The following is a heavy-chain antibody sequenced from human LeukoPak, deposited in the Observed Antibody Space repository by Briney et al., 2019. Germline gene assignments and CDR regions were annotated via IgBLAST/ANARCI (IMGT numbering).Heavy chain of an antibody. CDR2: ISGSGDST. D-gene: IGHD3-10*01. V-gene: IGHV3-23*01. CDR3: AKDLRYCSTAICYYSGMDV. CDR1: GFTFSTYA. J-gene: IGHJ6*02. Sequence: PGGSLRLSCAASGFTFSTYAMSWVRQAPGKGLEWLSGISGSGDSTYYADSVKGRFTISRDNSKNTLYLQMDSLRADDTAVFFCAKDLRYCSTAICYYSGMDVWGQGTTVTVSS.